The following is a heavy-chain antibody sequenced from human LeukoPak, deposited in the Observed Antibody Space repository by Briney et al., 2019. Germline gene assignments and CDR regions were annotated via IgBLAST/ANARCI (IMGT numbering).Heavy chain of an antibody. CDR2: IYTRGST. V-gene: IGHV4-4*07. D-gene: IGHD1-7*01. CDR1: GGSISSYD. CDR3: ARVGNWNYWFDP. J-gene: IGHJ5*02. Sequence: SETLSLTCTVSGGSISSYDWSWIRQPAGKRLEWIGRIYTRGSTNYNPSLKSRVIMSVDTSKNQFSLKLSSVTAADTAVYFCARVGNWNYWFDPWGQGTLVTVSS.